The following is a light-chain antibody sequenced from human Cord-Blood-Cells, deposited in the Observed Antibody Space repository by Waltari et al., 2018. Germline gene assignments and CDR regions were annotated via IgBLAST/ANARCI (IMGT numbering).Light chain of an antibody. V-gene: IGKV1-39*01. J-gene: IGKJ2*03. CDR1: QSISSY. Sequence: DIQLTQSPSSLSASVGDRVTITCRASQSISSYLNWYQQKPGKAPKLLIYAASRLQSVVPSMFSGNGSVTEFALTSSSLQPEDFATYYCQQSYSTPRSFDQGTKLEIK. CDR2: AAS. CDR3: QQSYSTPRS.